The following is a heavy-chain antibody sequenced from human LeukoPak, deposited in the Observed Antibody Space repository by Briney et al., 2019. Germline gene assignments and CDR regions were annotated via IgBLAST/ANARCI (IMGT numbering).Heavy chain of an antibody. CDR3: ARDGHSGFDY. V-gene: IGHV3-48*04. CDR2: ISSSGSTI. CDR1: GFTFSSYG. J-gene: IGHJ4*02. Sequence: GGSLRLSCAASGFTFSSYGMHWVRQAPGKGLEWVSYISSSGSTIYYADSVKGRFTISRDNAKNSLYLQMNSLRAEDTAVYYCARDGHSGFDYWGQGTLVTVSS. D-gene: IGHD1-26*01.